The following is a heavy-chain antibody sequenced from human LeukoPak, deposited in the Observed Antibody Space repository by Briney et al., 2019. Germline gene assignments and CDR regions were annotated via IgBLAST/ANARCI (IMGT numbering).Heavy chain of an antibody. CDR1: GFTVSNNY. CDR2: IYSGGST. D-gene: IGHD5-18*01. J-gene: IGHJ4*02. CDR3: ARDRGGYPLDY. V-gene: IGHV3-66*02. Sequence: QPGGSLRLSCAASGFTVSNNYMSWVRQAPGKGLEWVSVIYSGGSTYYADSVKGRFTISRDNSKNTLYLQMTSLRAEDTAVYYCARDRGGYPLDYWGQGTLVTVSS.